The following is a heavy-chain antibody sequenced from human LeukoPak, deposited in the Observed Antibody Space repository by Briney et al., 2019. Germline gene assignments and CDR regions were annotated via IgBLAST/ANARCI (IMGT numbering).Heavy chain of an antibody. D-gene: IGHD3-22*01. Sequence: GGSLRLSCAASGFTFSNYAMSWVRQAPGKGLEWVSGISGGGGSTNYADSVKGRFTISRDNSKNTLFLQMNSLRAEDTAVYYCAKNRVNYYDSNWGQGTLVTVSS. J-gene: IGHJ4*02. CDR2: ISGGGGST. CDR1: GFTFSNYA. V-gene: IGHV3-23*01. CDR3: AKNRVNYYDSN.